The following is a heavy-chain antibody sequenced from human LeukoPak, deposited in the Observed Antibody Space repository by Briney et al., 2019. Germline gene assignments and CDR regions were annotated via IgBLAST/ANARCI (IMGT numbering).Heavy chain of an antibody. Sequence: SQTLSLTCAISGDSVSSNSAAWNWIRQSPLRGLEWLGRTYYRSKWYNDYAVSVESRITINPDTSKNQFSLQLNSVTPEDTAVYYCARDQPIAVAGTEGYYYYGMDVWGKGTTVTVSS. D-gene: IGHD6-19*01. CDR3: ARDQPIAVAGTEGYYYYGMDV. CDR2: TYYRSKWYN. J-gene: IGHJ6*04. CDR1: GDSVSSNSAA. V-gene: IGHV6-1*01.